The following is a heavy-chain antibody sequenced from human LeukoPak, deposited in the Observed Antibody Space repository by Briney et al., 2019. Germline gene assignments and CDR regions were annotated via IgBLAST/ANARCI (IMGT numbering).Heavy chain of an antibody. D-gene: IGHD5/OR15-5a*01. CDR2: ISGSGGST. V-gene: IGHV3-23*01. J-gene: IGHJ3*02. Sequence: PGGSLRLSCAASGFTFSSYAMSWVRQAPGKGLEWVSAISGSGGSTYYADSVKGRFTISRVNSKNTLYLQMNSLRAEDTAVYYCAKELQGRNNGLRFINAFDIWGQGTMVTVSS. CDR3: AKELQGRNNGLRFINAFDI. CDR1: GFTFSSYA.